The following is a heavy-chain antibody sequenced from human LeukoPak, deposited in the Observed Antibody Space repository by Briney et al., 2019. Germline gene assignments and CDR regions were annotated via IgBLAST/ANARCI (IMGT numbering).Heavy chain of an antibody. CDR1: GYDFINYW. J-gene: IGHJ6*02. CDR3: ARRFRIPVAAENYFYGMDV. V-gene: IGHV5-51*01. CDR2: IYPGDSDT. D-gene: IGHD6-19*01. Sequence: GESLKISCKGSGYDFINYWIAWVRQMPGKGLEWMGIIYPGDSDTRYSPSFQGQVTISADKSINTAYLQWTSLKASDTAIYYCARRFRIPVAAENYFYGMDVWGQGTKVTVSS.